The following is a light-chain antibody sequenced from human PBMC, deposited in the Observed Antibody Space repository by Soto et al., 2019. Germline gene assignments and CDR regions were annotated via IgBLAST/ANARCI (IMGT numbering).Light chain of an antibody. CDR3: QQYNDWLT. V-gene: IGKV1-39*01. J-gene: IGKJ4*01. Sequence: DVQMTQSPSSLSASVGDRVTITCRASQSISSYLNWYQQKPGKAPKLLIYAASSLQSGVPSRFSGSGSGTDFTLTISSLQPEDFAVYYCQQYNDWLTFGGGTKVDIK. CDR1: QSISSY. CDR2: AAS.